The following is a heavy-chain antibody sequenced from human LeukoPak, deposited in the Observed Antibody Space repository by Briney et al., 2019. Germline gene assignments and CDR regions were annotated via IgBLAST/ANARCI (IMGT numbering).Heavy chain of an antibody. CDR1: GGTFSSYA. D-gene: IGHD6-6*01. CDR2: IIPIVGTA. V-gene: IGHV1-69*05. Sequence: GSSVTVSFKSSGGTFSSYAISWVRQAPGQGLEWMGGIIPIVGTANYAQKFQGRVTITTDESTSTAYMELSSLRSADTAVYYWAEVENRQLVPPYYYYMDVWGKGTTVTVSS. J-gene: IGHJ6*03. CDR3: AEVENRQLVPPYYYYMDV.